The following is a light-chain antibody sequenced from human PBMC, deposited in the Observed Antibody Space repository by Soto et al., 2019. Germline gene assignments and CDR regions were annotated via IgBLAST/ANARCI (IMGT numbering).Light chain of an antibody. V-gene: IGLV2-14*01. Sequence: QSVLTQPASLSGSPGQSITISCTGNHIDFGGYNYVSWYQQHPGKAPRLIISDVSNRPSGVSNRFSGSKSGNTASLTISGLQAEDEADYYCNSYRSTSARYVFGTGTKVTVL. CDR1: HIDFGGYNY. J-gene: IGLJ1*01. CDR2: DVS. CDR3: NSYRSTSARYV.